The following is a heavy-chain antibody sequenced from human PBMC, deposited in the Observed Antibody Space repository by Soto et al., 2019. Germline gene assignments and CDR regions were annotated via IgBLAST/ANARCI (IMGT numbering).Heavy chain of an antibody. D-gene: IGHD5-18*01. CDR3: ARDTAMASYNWFDP. CDR1: GFTFSSYG. Sequence: QVQLVESGGGVVQPGRSLRLSCAASGFTFSSYGMHWVRQAPGKGLEWVAVIWYDGSNKYYADSVKGRFTISRDNSKNTLYLQMNSRRAEATAVYYCARDTAMASYNWFDPWGQGTLVTVSS. V-gene: IGHV3-33*01. CDR2: IWYDGSNK. J-gene: IGHJ5*02.